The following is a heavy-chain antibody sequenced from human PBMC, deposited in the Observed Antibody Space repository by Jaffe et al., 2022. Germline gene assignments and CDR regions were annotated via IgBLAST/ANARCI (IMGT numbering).Heavy chain of an antibody. CDR2: IYYSGST. V-gene: IGHV4-59*01. J-gene: IGHJ4*02. D-gene: IGHD6-19*01. CDR1: GGSISSYY. Sequence: QVQLQESGPGLVKPSETLSLTCTVSGGSISSYYWSWIRQPPGKGLEWIGYIYYSGSTNYNPSLKSRVTISVDTSKNQFSLKLSSVTAADTAVYYCARVNKGSGSDFDYWGQGTLVTVSS. CDR3: ARVNKGSGSDFDY.